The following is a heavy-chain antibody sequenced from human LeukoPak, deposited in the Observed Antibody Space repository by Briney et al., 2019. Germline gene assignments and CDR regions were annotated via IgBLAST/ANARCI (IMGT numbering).Heavy chain of an antibody. CDR1: GFTVSSNS. D-gene: IGHD5-12*01. CDR3: ARGPSGYHNT. Sequence: GGSLRLSCTVSGFTVSSNSMSWVRQAPGKRLEWVSSISSSSSYIYYADSVKGRFTISRDNSKDTLYLQMNSLRAEDTAVYYCARGPSGYHNTGGQGTLVTVSS. J-gene: IGHJ4*02. CDR2: ISSSSSYI. V-gene: IGHV3-21*01.